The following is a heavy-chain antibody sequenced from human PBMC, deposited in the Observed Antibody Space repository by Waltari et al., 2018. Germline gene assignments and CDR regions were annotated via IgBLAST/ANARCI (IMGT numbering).Heavy chain of an antibody. V-gene: IGHV3-7*01. CDR1: VLTFTSNW. Sequence: EEQLVESGGGLVQPGGSLRLSCAASVLTFTSNWMAWVRQAPGKGLEWVANINQDGSEKRYVDSVKGRFTISRDNARNSLYLQLNSLRAEDTALYYCARDYYYYMDVWGKGTTVTVSS. CDR2: INQDGSEK. J-gene: IGHJ6*03. CDR3: ARDYYYYMDV.